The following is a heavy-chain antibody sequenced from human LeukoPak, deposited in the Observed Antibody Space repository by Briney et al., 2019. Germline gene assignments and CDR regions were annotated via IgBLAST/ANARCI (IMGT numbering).Heavy chain of an antibody. CDR2: IIPIFDTA. CDR1: GGTFSSYA. D-gene: IGHD3-22*01. CDR3: ARETIVVVPSFDY. V-gene: IGHV1-69*13. Sequence: ASVKVSCKASGGTFSSYAISWVRQAPGQGLEWMGGIIPIFDTANYAQKFQGRVTITADESTSTAYMELSSLRSEDTAVYYCARETIVVVPSFDYWGQGTLVTVSS. J-gene: IGHJ4*02.